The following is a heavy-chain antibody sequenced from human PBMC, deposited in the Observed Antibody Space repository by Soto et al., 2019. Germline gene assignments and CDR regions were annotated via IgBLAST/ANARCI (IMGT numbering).Heavy chain of an antibody. Sequence: GGSLRLSCAASGFSFSVYTMNWVRQAPGKGLEWVSSISSSSSYIYYADSLKGLFTISRDNAKNSVYLQMNSLRAEDTAVYYCARGIAARTPPDNWGQGTLVTVSS. V-gene: IGHV3-21*01. CDR3: ARGIAARTPPDN. J-gene: IGHJ4*02. D-gene: IGHD6-6*01. CDR1: GFSFSVYT. CDR2: ISSSSSYI.